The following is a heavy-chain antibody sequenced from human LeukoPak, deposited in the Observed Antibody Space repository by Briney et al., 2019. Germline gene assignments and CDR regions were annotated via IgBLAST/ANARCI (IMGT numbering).Heavy chain of an antibody. V-gene: IGHV3-23*01. CDR1: GFTFTSYS. Sequence: GGSLRLSCAASGFTFTSYSMNWVRQAPGKGLEWVSTISGGGGSTYYADSVKGRFTIPRDNSKNTLYPQVNSLRAEDTAVYYCAKGGKWDVTPFDYWGQGTLVTVSS. D-gene: IGHD1-26*01. CDR3: AKGGKWDVTPFDY. J-gene: IGHJ4*02. CDR2: ISGGGGST.